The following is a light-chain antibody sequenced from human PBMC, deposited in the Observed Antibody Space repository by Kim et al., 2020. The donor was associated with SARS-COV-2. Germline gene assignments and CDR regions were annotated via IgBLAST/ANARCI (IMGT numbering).Light chain of an antibody. Sequence: VSPGQAARITCSGHELGNRFAYWYQKKSCQSPVLVISEDKKRPSGIPERFSGSNSGNTATLTVTETQTMDEADYYCQTWESTTVVFGGGTQLTVL. V-gene: IGLV3-1*01. CDR3: QTWESTTVV. J-gene: IGLJ2*01. CDR1: ELGNRF. CDR2: EDK.